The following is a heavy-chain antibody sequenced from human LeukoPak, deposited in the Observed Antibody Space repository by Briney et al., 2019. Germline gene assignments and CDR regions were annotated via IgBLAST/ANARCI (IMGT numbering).Heavy chain of an antibody. D-gene: IGHD3-16*01. J-gene: IGHJ3*02. Sequence: ASVKVSCKASGYTFTGYYMHWVRQAHGQGLEWMGWINPNSGGTNYAQKFQGRVTMTRDTSISTAYMELSRLRSDDTTVYYCARDFFMITFGGVIYDAFDIWGQGTMVTVSS. CDR1: GYTFTGYY. V-gene: IGHV1-2*02. CDR3: ARDFFMITFGGVIYDAFDI. CDR2: INPNSGGT.